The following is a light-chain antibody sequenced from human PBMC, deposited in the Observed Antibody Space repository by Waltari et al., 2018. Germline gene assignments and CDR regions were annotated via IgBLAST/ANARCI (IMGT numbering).Light chain of an antibody. CDR1: SGHSSYA. CDR2: LNSDGSH. CDR3: QTWGTGIQV. Sequence: QLVLTQSPSASASLGASVKLTCTLSSGHSSYAIAWHQPQPEKGPRYLMKLNSDGSHSKGDGIPDRFSGSRSGAERYLTLSSLQSEDEADYYCQTWGTGIQVFGGGTKLTVL. V-gene: IGLV4-69*01. J-gene: IGLJ3*02.